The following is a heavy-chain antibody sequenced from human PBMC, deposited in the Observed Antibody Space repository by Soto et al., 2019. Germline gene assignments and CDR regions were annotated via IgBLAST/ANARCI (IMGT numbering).Heavy chain of an antibody. V-gene: IGHV4-30-4*01. CDR3: ARGETTVTNFDY. CDR1: GGSISSGDYY. J-gene: IGHJ4*02. D-gene: IGHD4-17*01. CDR2: IYYSGST. Sequence: PSETLSLTCTVSGGSISSGDYYWSWIRQPPGKGMEWIGYIYYSGSTYYNPSLKSRVTISVDTSKNQFYLKLSSVTAADTDVYYCARGETTVTNFDYWGQGTLVTVSS.